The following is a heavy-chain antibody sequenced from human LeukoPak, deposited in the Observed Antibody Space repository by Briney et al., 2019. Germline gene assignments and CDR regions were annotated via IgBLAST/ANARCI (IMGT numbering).Heavy chain of an antibody. V-gene: IGHV3-30*18. CDR3: AKEGGYYFDY. CDR2: ISYDGSNK. Sequence: PGGSLRLSCAASGFTFSSYGMHWVRQAPGKGLEWVAVISYDGSNKYYADSVKGRFTISRDNSKNTLYLQMSSLRAEDTAVYYCAKEGGYYFDYWGQGTLVTVSS. J-gene: IGHJ4*02. CDR1: GFTFSSYG. D-gene: IGHD3-16*01.